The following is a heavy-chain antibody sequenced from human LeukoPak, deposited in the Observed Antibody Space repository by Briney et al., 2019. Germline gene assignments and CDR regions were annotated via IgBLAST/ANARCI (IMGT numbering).Heavy chain of an antibody. V-gene: IGHV4-59*01. J-gene: IGHJ6*02. D-gene: IGHD6-13*01. CDR1: GGSISSYY. CDR3: ARGSPYYYYGMDV. CDR2: IYYSGST. Sequence: SGTLSLTCTVSGGSISSYYWSWIRQPPGKGLEWIGYIYYSGSTNYNPSLKSRVTISVDTSKNQFSLKLSSVTAADTAVYYCARGSPYYYYGMDVWGQGTTVTVSS.